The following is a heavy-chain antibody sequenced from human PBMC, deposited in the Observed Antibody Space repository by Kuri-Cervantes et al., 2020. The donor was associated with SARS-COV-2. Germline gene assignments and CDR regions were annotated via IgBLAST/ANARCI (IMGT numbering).Heavy chain of an antibody. CDR2: IGPSGTTK. D-gene: IGHD1-7*01. CDR3: AKVENYGNALDI. V-gene: IGHV3-11*04. Sequence: GESLKISCTASGFIFSDYYMTWIRQAPGKGLEWVSNIGPSGTTKYYADSVKGRFTISRGNAKNSLYLQMSSLRAEDTAVYYCAKVENYGNALDIWGQGTMVTVSS. J-gene: IGHJ3*02. CDR1: GFIFSDYY.